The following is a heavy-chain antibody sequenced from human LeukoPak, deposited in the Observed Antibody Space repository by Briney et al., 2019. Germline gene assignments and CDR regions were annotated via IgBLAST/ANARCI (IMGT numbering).Heavy chain of an antibody. V-gene: IGHV4-39*01. Sequence: PSETLSLTCTVSGGSISSSSYYWGWIRQPPGKGLEWIGSIYYSGSTYYNPSLKSRVTISVDTSKNQFSLKLSSVTAADTAVYYCACPNYDYVWGSYLIKNYFDYWGQGTLVTVSS. CDR2: IYYSGST. CDR3: ACPNYDYVWGSYLIKNYFDY. CDR1: GGSISSSSYY. J-gene: IGHJ4*02. D-gene: IGHD3-16*02.